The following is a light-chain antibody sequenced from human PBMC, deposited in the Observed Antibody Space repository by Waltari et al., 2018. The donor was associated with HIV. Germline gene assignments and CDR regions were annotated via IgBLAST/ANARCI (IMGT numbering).Light chain of an antibody. J-gene: IGLJ3*02. CDR1: PSHIGTNI. CDR2: DNN. Sequence: QSVLTQPPSVSAAPGQRVTISCFCTPSHIGTNIVSRYQQLPETAPKLIIYDNNKRPSGSPDRFSGSKSGTSATLAITGLQSGDEADYYCGTWDSSVSAGVFGGGTKVTVL. V-gene: IGLV1-51*01. CDR3: GTWDSSVSAGV.